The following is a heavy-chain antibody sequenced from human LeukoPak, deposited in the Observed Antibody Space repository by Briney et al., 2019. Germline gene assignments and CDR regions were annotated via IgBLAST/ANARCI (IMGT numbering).Heavy chain of an antibody. CDR2: IYYSGST. V-gene: IGHV4-59*01. Sequence: SETLSLTCTVSGGSISSYYWSWIRQPPGKGLEWIGYIYYSGSTNYNPSLKSRVTISVDTSKNQFSLKLSSVTAADTAVYYCARYSYDILTGYPKGWFDPWGQGTLVTVSS. D-gene: IGHD3-9*01. J-gene: IGHJ5*02. CDR3: ARYSYDILTGYPKGWFDP. CDR1: GGSISSYY.